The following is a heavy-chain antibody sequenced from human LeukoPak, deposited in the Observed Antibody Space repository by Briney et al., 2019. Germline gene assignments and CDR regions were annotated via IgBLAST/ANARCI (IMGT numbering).Heavy chain of an antibody. CDR3: AREFGYSSSGREGGFYYYGMDV. J-gene: IGHJ6*02. V-gene: IGHV3-33*08. D-gene: IGHD6-6*01. CDR2: IWYDGSNK. Sequence: GRSLRLSCAASGFTFSSYAMHWVRQAPGKGLEWVAVIWYDGSNKYYADSVKGRFTISRDNSKNTLYLQMNSLRAEDTAVYYCAREFGYSSSGREGGFYYYGMDVWGQGTTVTVSS. CDR1: GFTFSSYA.